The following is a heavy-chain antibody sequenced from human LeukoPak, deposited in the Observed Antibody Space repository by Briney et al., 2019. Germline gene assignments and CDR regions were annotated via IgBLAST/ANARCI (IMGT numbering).Heavy chain of an antibody. CDR3: ARGFGELSFDP. V-gene: IGHV4-34*01. CDR1: GGSFSGYY. D-gene: IGHD3-10*01. J-gene: IGHJ5*02. Sequence: SETLSLTCAVYGGSFSGYYWSWIRQPPGKGLEWIGEINHSGSTNYNPSLKSRVTISVDTSKNQFSLKLSSVTAADTAVYYCARGFGELSFDPWGQGTLVTVSS. CDR2: INHSGST.